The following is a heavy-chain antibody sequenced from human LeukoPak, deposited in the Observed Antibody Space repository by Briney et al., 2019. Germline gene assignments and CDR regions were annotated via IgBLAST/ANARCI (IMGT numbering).Heavy chain of an antibody. CDR2: ISAYNGNT. V-gene: IGHV1-18*01. CDR3: ARDLFESHWYAAGTNWFDP. J-gene: IGHJ5*02. Sequence: ASVKVSCKASGYTFTSYGISWVRQAPGQGLEWMGWISAYNGNTNYAQKLQGRVTMTTDTSTSTAYMELRSLRSDDTAVYYCARDLFESHWYAAGTNWFDPWGQGTLVTVSS. D-gene: IGHD6-13*01. CDR1: GYTFTSYG.